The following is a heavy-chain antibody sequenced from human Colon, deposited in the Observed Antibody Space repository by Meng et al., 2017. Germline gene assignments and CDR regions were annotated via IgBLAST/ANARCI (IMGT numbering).Heavy chain of an antibody. CDR2: ITKNGDSI. Sequence: GESLKISCVASGYTFSNYEMDWVRQAPGKGLEWVSFITKNGDSIHYADSVKGRFTVSRDNAQNSLCLQMNSMRAEDTGTYCCTRDLFDIYDDKWFDYWGQGALVTVSS. CDR1: GYTFSNYE. CDR3: TRDLFDIYDDKWFDY. V-gene: IGHV3-48*03. D-gene: IGHD3-9*01. J-gene: IGHJ4*02.